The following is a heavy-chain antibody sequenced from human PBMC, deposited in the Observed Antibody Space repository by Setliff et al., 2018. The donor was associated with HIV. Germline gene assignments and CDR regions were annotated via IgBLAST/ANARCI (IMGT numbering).Heavy chain of an antibody. CDR3: ARTKDCTSASCPGTHHYYYMDV. D-gene: IGHD2-2*01. J-gene: IGHJ6*03. Sequence: LSLTCAVSGGSIDSFSYYWGWIRQTPGKELEWIGNIYHSGSTNYNPSLKSRAAISVDRSKRHFFLKLRSVTAADTAVYYCARTKDCTSASCPGTHHYYYMDVWGKGTTVTVSS. CDR1: GGSIDSFSYY. V-gene: IGHV4-39*02. CDR2: IYHSGST.